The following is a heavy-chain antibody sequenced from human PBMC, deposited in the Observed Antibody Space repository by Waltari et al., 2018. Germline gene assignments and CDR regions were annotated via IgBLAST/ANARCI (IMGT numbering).Heavy chain of an antibody. Sequence: QVQLQQWGAGLLKPSETLSLTCAVYGGSFSGYYWSWIRQPQGKGLEWIGEINHSGSTNYNPSLKSRVTISVDTSKNQFSLKLSSVTAADTAVYYCARQRQLAMYYYYYYMDVWGKGTTVTVSS. J-gene: IGHJ6*03. V-gene: IGHV4-34*01. CDR1: GGSFSGYY. CDR3: ARQRQLAMYYYYYYMDV. D-gene: IGHD6-6*01. CDR2: INHSGST.